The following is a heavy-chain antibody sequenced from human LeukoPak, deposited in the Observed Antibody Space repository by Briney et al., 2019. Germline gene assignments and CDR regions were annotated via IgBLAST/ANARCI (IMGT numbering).Heavy chain of an antibody. Sequence: GGSLRLSRTASGFTFCDYAMSWFRQAPGKGLEWVGFIRSKAYGGTTEYAASVKGRFTISRDDSKSIAYLQMNSLKTEDTAVYYCTGSGSYLTGEYYFDYWGQGTLVTVSS. CDR1: GFTFCDYA. D-gene: IGHD1-26*01. J-gene: IGHJ4*02. V-gene: IGHV3-49*03. CDR2: IRSKAYGGTT. CDR3: TGSGSYLTGEYYFDY.